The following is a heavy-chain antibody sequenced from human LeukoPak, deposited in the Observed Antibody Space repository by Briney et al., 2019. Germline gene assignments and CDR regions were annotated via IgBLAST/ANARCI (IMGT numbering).Heavy chain of an antibody. J-gene: IGHJ6*03. CDR1: GFTFSNYD. Sequence: PGGSLRLSCAASGFTFSNYDMNWVRQAPGKGLEWISYISSGSSTIYYADSVKGRFTIYRDNANRPLFLHMNSLRAEDTAVYYCARPDPAVVGHHYMDVWGKETTVTVSS. CDR3: ARPDPAVVGHHYMDV. CDR2: ISSGSSTI. D-gene: IGHD2-15*01. V-gene: IGHV3-48*01.